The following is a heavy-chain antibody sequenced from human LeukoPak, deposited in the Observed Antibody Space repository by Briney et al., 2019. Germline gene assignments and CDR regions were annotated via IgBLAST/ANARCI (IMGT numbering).Heavy chain of an antibody. CDR3: ARDFGSSGWYGIDY. D-gene: IGHD6-19*01. CDR2: ISYDGSNK. CDR1: GFTFSSYA. V-gene: IGHV3-30*04. Sequence: RGRSLRLSCAASGFTFSSYAMHWVRQAPGKGLEWVAVISYDGSNKYYADSVKGRFTISRDNSKNTLYLQMNSLRAEDTAVYYCARDFGSSGWYGIDYWGQGTLVTVSS. J-gene: IGHJ4*02.